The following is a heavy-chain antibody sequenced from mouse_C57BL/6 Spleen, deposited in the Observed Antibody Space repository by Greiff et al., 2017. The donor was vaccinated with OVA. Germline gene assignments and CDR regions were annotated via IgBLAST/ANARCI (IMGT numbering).Heavy chain of an antibody. CDR1: GFTFTDYY. CDR3: ARRDGYLDY. J-gene: IGHJ2*01. Sequence: EVKVEESGGGLVQPGGSLSLSCAASGFTFTDYYMSWVRQPPGKALEWLGFIRNKANGYTTEYSASVKGRFTISRDNSQSILYLQMNALRAEDSATYYCARRDGYLDYWGQGTTLTVSS. D-gene: IGHD2-3*01. CDR2: IRNKANGYTT. V-gene: IGHV7-3*01.